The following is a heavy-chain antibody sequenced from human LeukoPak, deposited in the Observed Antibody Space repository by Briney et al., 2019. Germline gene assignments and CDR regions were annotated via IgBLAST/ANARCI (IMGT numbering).Heavy chain of an antibody. V-gene: IGHV3-21*01. CDR3: AREAGPPVYYMDV. CDR1: GFTFSSYS. CDR2: ISSSSSYI. Sequence: GGSLRLSCAASGFTFSSYSMNWVRQAPGKGLEWVSSISSSSSYIYYADSVKGRFTISRDNAKNSPYLQMNSLRAEDTAVYYCAREAGPPVYYMDVWGKGTTVTVSS. J-gene: IGHJ6*03.